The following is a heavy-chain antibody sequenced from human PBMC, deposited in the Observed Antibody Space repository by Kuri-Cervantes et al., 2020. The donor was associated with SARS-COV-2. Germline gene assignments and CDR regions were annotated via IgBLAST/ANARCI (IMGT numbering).Heavy chain of an antibody. CDR2: IRSKAYGGTT. D-gene: IGHD3-10*01. Sequence: GESLKISCAGSGITFSSYWMNWVRQAPGKGLEWVGFIRSKAYGGTTEYAASVKGRLTISRDDSKSIAYLQMNSLKTEDTAVYYCTRDIYYALLGYYYGMDVWGQGTTVTVSS. CDR1: GITFSSYW. CDR3: TRDIYYALLGYYYGMDV. V-gene: IGHV3-49*04. J-gene: IGHJ6*02.